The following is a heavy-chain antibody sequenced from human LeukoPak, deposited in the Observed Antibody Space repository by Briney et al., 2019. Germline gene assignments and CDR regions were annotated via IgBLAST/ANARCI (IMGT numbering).Heavy chain of an antibody. V-gene: IGHV3-23*01. Sequence: GGSLRLSCAASGFTFSSYGMSWVRQAPGKGLEWVSAISGSGGSTYYADSAKGRFTISRDNSKNTLYLQMNSLRAEDTAVYYCAKLARGYSGYRADRLEYYDSSGYYIPAFFLAFDIWGQGTMVTVSS. CDR3: AKLARGYSGYRADRLEYYDSSGYYIPAFFLAFDI. D-gene: IGHD3-22*01. CDR1: GFTFSSYG. CDR2: ISGSGGST. J-gene: IGHJ3*02.